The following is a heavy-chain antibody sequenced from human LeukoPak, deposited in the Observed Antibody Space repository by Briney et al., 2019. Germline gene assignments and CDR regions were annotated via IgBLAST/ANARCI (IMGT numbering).Heavy chain of an antibody. CDR2: IYSGGST. V-gene: IGHV3-53*01. CDR3: ARGTVWRLGSYGLDV. J-gene: IGHJ6*02. D-gene: IGHD3-16*01. Sequence: PGGSLRLSCVASGFTVSSKYMSWVRQAPGKGLEWVSVIYSGGSTYYGESVEGRFTISRDNSKNTVYLQMNALRAEDSAVYYCARGTVWRLGSYGLDVWGQGTTVTVSS. CDR1: GFTVSSKY.